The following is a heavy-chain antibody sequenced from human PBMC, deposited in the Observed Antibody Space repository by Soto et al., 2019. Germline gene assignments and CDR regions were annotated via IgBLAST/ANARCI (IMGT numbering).Heavy chain of an antibody. CDR3: ARAEAVAADFDY. CDR2: INAGNGNT. V-gene: IGHV1-3*01. D-gene: IGHD6-19*01. J-gene: IGHJ4*02. Sequence: GASVKVSCKASGYTFTGYAMHWVRQAPGQRLEWMGWINAGNGNTKYSQKFQGRVTITRDTSASTAYMELSSLRSEDTAVYYCARAEAVAADFDYWGQGTLVTVS. CDR1: GYTFTGYA.